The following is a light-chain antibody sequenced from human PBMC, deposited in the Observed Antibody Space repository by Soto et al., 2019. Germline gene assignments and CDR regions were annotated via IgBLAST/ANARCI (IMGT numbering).Light chain of an antibody. CDR2: DAS. V-gene: IGKV3-15*01. CDR3: HQYYKWPLT. CDR1: QSAISN. Sequence: EIVMTQSPATLSVSPWERVTLSCRASQSAISNLAWYQQKPGQTPRPLIYDASTRATDIPARFSGSGSGTDFTLTISSLLSEDFAVYYCHQYYKWPLTFGGGTKVDIK. J-gene: IGKJ4*01.